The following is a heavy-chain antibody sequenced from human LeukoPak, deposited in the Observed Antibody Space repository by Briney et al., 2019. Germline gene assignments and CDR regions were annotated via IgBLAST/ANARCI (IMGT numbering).Heavy chain of an antibody. CDR2: INQDGSER. CDR1: GLTFTTYW. V-gene: IGHV3-7*01. J-gene: IGHJ4*02. Sequence: GGFLRLSCAASGLTFTTYWMSWVRQAPGKGLEWVANINQDGSERYYVDSVKGRFTISRDNAKKSLYLQMNGLRADDTAVYYCASDGGPFDNWGQGTLVTVSS. CDR3: ASDGGPFDN. D-gene: IGHD3-3*01.